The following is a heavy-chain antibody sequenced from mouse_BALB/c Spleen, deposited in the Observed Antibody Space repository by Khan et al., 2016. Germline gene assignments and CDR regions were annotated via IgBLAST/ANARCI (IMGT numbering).Heavy chain of an antibody. CDR3: PRMYYGDY. V-gene: IGHV14-3*02. CDR2: IDPPTDNT. D-gene: IGHD1-1*01. Sequence: VQLQQPGAELVKPGASVQLSCTASRFSIQDTYIHWVRQRPEQGLDWIGRIDPPTDNTKYDPKFQGKATITAATSSNPAYLQPSSLTYEDTAVYYCPRMYYGDYWGQGTTLTVSS. CDR1: RFSIQDTY. J-gene: IGHJ2*01.